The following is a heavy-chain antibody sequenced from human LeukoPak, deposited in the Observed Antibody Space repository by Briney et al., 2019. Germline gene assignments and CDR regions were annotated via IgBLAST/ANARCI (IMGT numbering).Heavy chain of an antibody. CDR2: INPNSGGT. CDR1: GYTFTGYY. J-gene: IGHJ3*02. D-gene: IGHD3-10*01. Sequence: ASVKLSCTASGYTFTGYYMHWVRQAPGQGLEWMGWINPNSGGTNYAQKFQGWVTMTRDTSISTAYMELSRLRSDDTAVYYCARGLWFGDERSAFDIWGQGTMVTVSS. V-gene: IGHV1-2*04. CDR3: ARGLWFGDERSAFDI.